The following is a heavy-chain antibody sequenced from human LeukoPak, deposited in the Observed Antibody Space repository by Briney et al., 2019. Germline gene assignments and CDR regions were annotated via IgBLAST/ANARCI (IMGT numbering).Heavy chain of an antibody. CDR2: IYNSGNT. Sequence: SETLSLTCTVSGDSITRNYWSWIRQPAGKGLGWIGRIYNSGNTNYSPSLESRVTMSTGTSKNQFSLKLTSVTAADTAVYYCARGSFDSSGYYVFDYWGQGTLVTVSS. CDR3: ARGSFDSSGYYVFDY. V-gene: IGHV4-4*07. D-gene: IGHD3-22*01. J-gene: IGHJ4*02. CDR1: GDSITRNY.